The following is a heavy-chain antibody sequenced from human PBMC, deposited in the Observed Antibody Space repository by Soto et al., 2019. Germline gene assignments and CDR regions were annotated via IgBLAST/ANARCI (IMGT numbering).Heavy chain of an antibody. V-gene: IGHV3-11*05. CDR2: ISSSSSYT. J-gene: IGHJ6*02. Sequence: QVQLVESGGGLVKPGGSLRLSCAASGFTFSDYYMSWIRQAPGKGLEWVSYISSSSSYTNYADSVKGRFTISRDNAKNSLYLQMNSLRAEDTAVHYCARQVGDYYYYGMDVWGQGTTVTVSS. CDR3: ARQVGDYYYYGMDV. CDR1: GFTFSDYY.